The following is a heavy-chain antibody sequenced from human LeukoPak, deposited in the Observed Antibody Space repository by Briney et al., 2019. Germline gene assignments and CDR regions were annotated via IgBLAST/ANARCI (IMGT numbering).Heavy chain of an antibody. CDR3: ARHGQQGDGYNEFDY. J-gene: IGHJ4*02. V-gene: IGHV4-59*01. CDR2: IFYSGST. Sequence: SETLSLTCTVSGGSITGYYWIWVRQPPGKGLEWIGYIFYSGSTNYNPSLKSRVTISVDTSKNQFSLKLSSVTAADTAMYYCARHGQQGDGYNEFDYWGQGTLVTVSS. CDR1: GGSITGYY. D-gene: IGHD5-24*01.